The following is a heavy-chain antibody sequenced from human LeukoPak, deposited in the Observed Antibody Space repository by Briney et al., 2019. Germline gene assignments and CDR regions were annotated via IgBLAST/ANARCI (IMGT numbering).Heavy chain of an antibody. CDR3: ARVSSSWYQDWYFDL. V-gene: IGHV4-61*02. CDR1: GGSISSSNYY. CDR2: IDTSGNT. Sequence: MTSETLSLTCSVSGGSISSSNYYWSWIRQPAGKGLEWIGRIDTSGNTNYKPSLKSRVTMSVDTSKNQFSLKLSSVTAADTAVYYCARVSSSWYQDWYFDLWAVAPWSLSPQ. J-gene: IGHJ2*01. D-gene: IGHD6-13*01.